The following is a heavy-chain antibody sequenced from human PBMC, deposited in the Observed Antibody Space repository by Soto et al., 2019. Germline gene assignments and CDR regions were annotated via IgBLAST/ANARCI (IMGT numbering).Heavy chain of an antibody. CDR3: AREEHYGAENFDY. D-gene: IGHD3-10*01. CDR2: INPNSGGT. Sequence: GASVKVSCKASGYSFTGYYMHWVRQAPGQGLEWMGWINPNSGGTNYAQKFQGRVTMTRDTSISTAYMELSRLRSDDTAVYYCAREEHYGAENFDYWGQGTLVTVSS. V-gene: IGHV1-2*02. CDR1: GYSFTGYY. J-gene: IGHJ4*02.